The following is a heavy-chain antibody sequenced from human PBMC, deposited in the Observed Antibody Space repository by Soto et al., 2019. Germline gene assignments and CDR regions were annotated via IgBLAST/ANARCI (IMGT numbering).Heavy chain of an antibody. D-gene: IGHD4-4*01. V-gene: IGHV1-2*02. J-gene: IGHJ6*02. Sequence: ASVKVSCKASGYPFTGPYIYWVRQAPGQGLEWMGWINPSSGGTEFAEKFQGRVTVTRDTSIRTVFLELNSLTSDNTGVYFCARDFSTYSNGVVVSGPVTTVTVSS. CDR3: ARDFSTYSNGVVV. CDR1: GYPFTGPY. CDR2: INPSSGGT.